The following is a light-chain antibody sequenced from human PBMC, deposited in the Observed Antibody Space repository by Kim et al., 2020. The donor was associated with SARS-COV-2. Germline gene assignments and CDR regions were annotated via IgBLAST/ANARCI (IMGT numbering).Light chain of an antibody. CDR1: SSGVGSYNL. CDR3: CSYAGSSTWV. J-gene: IGLJ3*02. V-gene: IGLV2-23*02. Sequence: GQSITSSCTGTSSGVGSYNLVSWYQQHPGKAPTLMIYEVSKRPSGVSNRFSGSKSGNTASLTISGLQAEDEADYYCCSYAGSSTWVFGGGTQLTVL. CDR2: EVS.